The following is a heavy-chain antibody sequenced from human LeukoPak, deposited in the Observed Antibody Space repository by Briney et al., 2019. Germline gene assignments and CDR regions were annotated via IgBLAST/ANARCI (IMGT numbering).Heavy chain of an antibody. CDR2: IIPIFGTA. V-gene: IGHV1-69*13. Sequence: SVTTPCTASGRTVSSYAISWLRQAPGQGLEWMGGIIPIFGTANYAQKFQGRVTITADESTSTAYMELSSLRSEDTAVYYCARAPTGTTPFDYWGQGTLVTVSS. CDR1: GRTVSSYA. D-gene: IGHD1-1*01. J-gene: IGHJ4*02. CDR3: ARAPTGTTPFDY.